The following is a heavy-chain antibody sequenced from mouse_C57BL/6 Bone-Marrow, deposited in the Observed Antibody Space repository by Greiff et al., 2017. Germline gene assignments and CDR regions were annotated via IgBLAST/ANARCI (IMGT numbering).Heavy chain of an antibody. CDR1: CYTFTSYY. J-gene: IGHJ2*01. CDR3: ARRVTTVVDY. CDR2: IYPTDGRT. V-gene: IGHV1-85*01. Sequence: VKLVESGPELVKPGASVQLSCTASCYTFTSYYINWVKQRPGQGLEWIGWIYPTDGRTKYNEKFKGKATLTVDTSSSTAYMELHSLTSEDSAVYFCARRVTTVVDYWGQGTTLTVSS. D-gene: IGHD1-1*01.